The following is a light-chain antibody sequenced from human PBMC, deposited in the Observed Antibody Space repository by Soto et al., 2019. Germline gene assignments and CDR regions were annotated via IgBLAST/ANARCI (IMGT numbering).Light chain of an antibody. J-gene: IGKJ1*01. CDR3: QQYNNWPPWT. Sequence: EIVMTQSPATLSVSPGEIATLSFSVSQRVSRNLAWYQQKPGQAPRLLIYDASTRATGIPDRFSGSGSETEFTLTISSLQSEDYAIYYCQQYNNWPPWTFGQGTKVDIK. V-gene: IGKV3-15*01. CDR2: DAS. CDR1: QRVSRN.